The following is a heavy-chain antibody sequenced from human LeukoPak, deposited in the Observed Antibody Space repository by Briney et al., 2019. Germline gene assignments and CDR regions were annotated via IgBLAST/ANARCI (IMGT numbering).Heavy chain of an antibody. V-gene: IGHV1-2*02. CDR3: AREGVVKGTDV. CDR1: GYTFTDYY. CDR2: INPKSGGT. J-gene: IGHJ6*02. Sequence: ASVKVSCKASGYTFTDYYLHWVRQAPGQGLEWMGWINPKSGGTNSAQKFQGRVTMTRDTSISTAYMELTTLKSDDTAVYFCAREGVVKGTDVWGQGTAVTVSS.